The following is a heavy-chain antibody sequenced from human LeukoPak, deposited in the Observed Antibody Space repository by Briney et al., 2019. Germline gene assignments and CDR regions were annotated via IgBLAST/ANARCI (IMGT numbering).Heavy chain of an antibody. CDR2: IIPIFGTA. Sequence: SVKVACKASGGTFSSYAISWVRQAPGQGLEWMGGIIPIFGTANYAQKLQGRVTMTTDTSTSTAYMELRSLRSDDTAVYYCARVPLYYYDSSGEQGMDVWGQGTTVTVSS. D-gene: IGHD3-22*01. J-gene: IGHJ6*02. CDR1: GGTFSSYA. CDR3: ARVPLYYYDSSGEQGMDV. V-gene: IGHV1-69*05.